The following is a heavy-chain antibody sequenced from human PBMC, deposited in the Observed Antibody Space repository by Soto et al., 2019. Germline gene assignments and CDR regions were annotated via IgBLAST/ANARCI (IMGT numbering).Heavy chain of an antibody. D-gene: IGHD3-16*02. J-gene: IGHJ4*02. Sequence: QVQLVQSGAEVKKPGASVKVSCKASGYTFTSYGISWVRQAPGQGLEWMGWISAYNGNTNYAQKLQGRVTMTTDTSTSTAYMELRSLRSDVTAVYYCASSYDYVWGSYRHLDYWGQGTLVTVSS. CDR3: ASSYDYVWGSYRHLDY. CDR2: ISAYNGNT. CDR1: GYTFTSYG. V-gene: IGHV1-18*01.